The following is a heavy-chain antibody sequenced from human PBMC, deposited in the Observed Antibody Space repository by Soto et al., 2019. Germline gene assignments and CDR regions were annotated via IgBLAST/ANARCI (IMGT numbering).Heavy chain of an antibody. D-gene: IGHD6-25*01. CDR1: GFSLSTSGVG. V-gene: IGHV2-5*02. CDR2: IYLDVDK. CDR3: ALRIGYYFDY. Sequence: SGPTLVNPTQTLTLTCTFSGFSLSTSGVGVGWIRQPPGKALVWLPLIYLDVDKRYSPSLKNRLTITKDPSKNQVVLTMTNMDPVDTASYYCALRIGYYFDYWGQGTLVTVSS. J-gene: IGHJ4*02.